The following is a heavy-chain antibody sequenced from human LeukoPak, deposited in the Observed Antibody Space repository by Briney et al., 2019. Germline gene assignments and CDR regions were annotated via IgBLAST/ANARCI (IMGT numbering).Heavy chain of an antibody. CDR2: ISSSSSTI. CDR3: ARGYYSFDY. V-gene: IGHV3-48*01. Sequence: PGGSLRLSCAAPGFTFSSYSMNWGRQAPGEGLEWISYISSSSSTIYYADSVKGRFTISRDNAKNSLYLQMNSLRAEDTAVYYCARGYYSFDYWGQGTLVTVSS. CDR1: GFTFSSYS. J-gene: IGHJ4*02. D-gene: IGHD4-11*01.